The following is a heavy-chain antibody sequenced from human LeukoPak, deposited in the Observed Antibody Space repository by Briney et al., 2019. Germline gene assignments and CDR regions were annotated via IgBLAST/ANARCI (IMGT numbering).Heavy chain of an antibody. V-gene: IGHV3-30*02. D-gene: IGHD3-10*01. CDR3: AKDWGRYYYGSGSSDGFDY. J-gene: IGHJ4*02. CDR2: IRYDGSNK. CDR1: GFTFSSYG. Sequence: GGSLRLSCAASGFTFSSYGMHWVRQAPGKGLEWVAFIRYDGSNKYYADSVKGRFTISRDNSKNTLYLQMNSLRAEDTAVYYCAKDWGRYYYGSGSSDGFDYWGQGTLVTVSS.